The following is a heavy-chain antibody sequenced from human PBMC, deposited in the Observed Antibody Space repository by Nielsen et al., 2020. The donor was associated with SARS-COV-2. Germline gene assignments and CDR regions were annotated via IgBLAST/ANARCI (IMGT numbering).Heavy chain of an antibody. CDR3: ARGYCSSTSCPAPYGMDV. J-gene: IGHJ6*02. D-gene: IGHD2-2*01. Sequence: ASVKVSCKASGYTFTSYAMHWVRQAPGQRLEWMGWINAGNGNTKYSQKFQGRVIITRDTSASTAYMELSSLRSENTAVYYCARGYCSSTSCPAPYGMDVWGQGTTVTVSS. V-gene: IGHV1-3*01. CDR2: INAGNGNT. CDR1: GYTFTSYA.